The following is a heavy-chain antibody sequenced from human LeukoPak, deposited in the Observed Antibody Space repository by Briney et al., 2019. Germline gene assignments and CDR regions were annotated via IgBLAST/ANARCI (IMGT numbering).Heavy chain of an antibody. CDR1: GGSISSGGYS. CDR2: IYHSGST. V-gene: IGHV4-30-2*01. J-gene: IGHJ3*02. CDR3: ARGGYCTNGVCWDDAFDI. Sequence: SQTLSLTCAVSGGSISSGGYSWSWIRQPPGKGLEWIGYIYHSGSTYYNPSLKSRVTISVDRSKNQFSLNLSSVTAADTAVYYCARGGYCTNGVCWDDAFDIWGQGTMVTVSS. D-gene: IGHD2-8*01.